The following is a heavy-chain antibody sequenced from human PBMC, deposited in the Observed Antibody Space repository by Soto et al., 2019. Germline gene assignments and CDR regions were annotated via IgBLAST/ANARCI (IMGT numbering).Heavy chain of an antibody. CDR2: ISISGST. Sequence: PSETLSLTCTVSGGSVTSDEDYWTWIRQSPGKGLEWIGYISISGSTGYNPSLKTRLSMSVDRSKNQFTLRLTSVTAADTAVYFCATESGSTYGYFDHWGQGTQVTVSS. D-gene: IGHD5-18*01. J-gene: IGHJ4*02. CDR1: GGSVTSDEDY. CDR3: ATESGSTYGYFDH. V-gene: IGHV4-30-4*01.